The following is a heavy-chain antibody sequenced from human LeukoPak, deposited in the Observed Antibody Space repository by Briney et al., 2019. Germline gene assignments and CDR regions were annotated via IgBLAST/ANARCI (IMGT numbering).Heavy chain of an antibody. Sequence: SETLSLTCTVSGGSISSSTYYWGWIRQPPGKGLEWIGSMYYSSGNTYYNPSLKSRVTISVDTSKNQFSLKLSSVTAADTAVYYCARGRGEGRGIAMVRGVRAPSYNWFDPWGRGTLVTVSS. CDR3: ARGRGEGRGIAMVRGVRAPSYNWFDP. CDR1: GGSISSSTYY. D-gene: IGHD3-10*01. J-gene: IGHJ5*02. CDR2: MYYSSGNT. V-gene: IGHV4-39*07.